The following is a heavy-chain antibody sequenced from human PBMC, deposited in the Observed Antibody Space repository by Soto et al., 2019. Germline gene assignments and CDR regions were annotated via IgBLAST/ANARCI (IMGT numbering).Heavy chain of an antibody. D-gene: IGHD2-8*02. CDR2: IYYSGST. J-gene: IGHJ4*02. Sequence: SETLSLTCTVSGGSISSYYWSWIRQPPGKGLEWIGYIYYSGSTNYNPSLKSRVTISVDTSTNQFSLKLTSVTAADTAVYYCARDKITGLFDYWGQGTLVTVSS. CDR3: ARDKITGLFDY. V-gene: IGHV4-59*12. CDR1: GGSISSYY.